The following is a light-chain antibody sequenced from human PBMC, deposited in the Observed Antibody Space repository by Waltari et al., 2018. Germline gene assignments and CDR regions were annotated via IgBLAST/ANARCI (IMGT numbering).Light chain of an antibody. CDR3: SSYTRDSSCV. V-gene: IGLV2-14*03. CDR1: SSDVGGYNY. CDR2: GVS. J-gene: IGLJ1*01. Sequence: HSALTQPASVSGSPGQSITISCTGSSSDVGGYNYVSWYLQHPGKAPKLIIYGVSKRPSGVSKRLSGSKSGNTASLTISGLQAEDEADYYCSSYTRDSSCVFGTGTKVTVL.